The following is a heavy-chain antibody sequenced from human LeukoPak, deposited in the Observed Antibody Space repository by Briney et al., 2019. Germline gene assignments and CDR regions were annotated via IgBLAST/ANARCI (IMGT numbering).Heavy chain of an antibody. CDR3: ARGTRHYVWGSYRSYYFDY. V-gene: IGHV4-34*01. J-gene: IGHJ4*02. D-gene: IGHD3-16*02. CDR1: GGSFSGYY. CDR2: INHSGST. Sequence: SETLSLTCAVYGGSFSGYYWSWIRQPPGKGLEWIGEINHSGSTNYNPSLKSRVTISVDTSKNQFSLKLSSVTAADTAVYYCARGTRHYVWGSYRSYYFDYWGQGTLVTVSS.